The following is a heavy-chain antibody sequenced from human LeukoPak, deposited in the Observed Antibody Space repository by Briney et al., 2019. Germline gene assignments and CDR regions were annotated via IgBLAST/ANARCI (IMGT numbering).Heavy chain of an antibody. V-gene: IGHV1-69*13. D-gene: IGHD1-26*01. CDR3: ARDLRGSYELFDY. CDR1: GGTFSSYA. CDR2: IIPIFGTA. Sequence: EASVKVSCKASGGTFSSYAISWVRQAPGQGLEWMGGIIPIFGTANYAQKFQGRVTITADESTSTAYMELSSLRSEDTAVYYCARDLRGSYELFDYWGQGTLVTVSS. J-gene: IGHJ4*02.